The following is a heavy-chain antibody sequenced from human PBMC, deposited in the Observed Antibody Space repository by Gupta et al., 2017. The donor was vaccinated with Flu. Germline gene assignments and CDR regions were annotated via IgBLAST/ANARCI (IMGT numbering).Heavy chain of an antibody. CDR1: GFRFSSSG. CDR2: ISYDSTNK. Sequence: QVQLVESGGGVVQPGRSLRLSCAASGFRFSSSGMLWVRQAPGKGLEWVAGISYDSTNKYYADSVKGRLTISRDNSKNTLYLQMNSLRGEDTAVYYCAKAMAATGPFDYWGRGTLVTVSS. V-gene: IGHV3-30*18. D-gene: IGHD1-1*01. J-gene: IGHJ4*02. CDR3: AKAMAATGPFDY.